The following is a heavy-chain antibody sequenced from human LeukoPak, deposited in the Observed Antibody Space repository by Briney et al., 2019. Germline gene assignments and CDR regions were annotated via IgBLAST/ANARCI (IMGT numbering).Heavy chain of an antibody. D-gene: IGHD2-2*01. CDR3: ARAPLGYCSSTSCYGIDY. J-gene: IGHJ4*02. V-gene: IGHV1-69*13. CDR2: IIPIFGTA. Sequence: ASVKVSCKASGGTFSSYAISWVRQAPGQGLEWMGGIIPIFGTANHAQKFQGRVTITADESTSTAYMELSSLRSEDTAVYYCARAPLGYCSSTSCYGIDYWGQGTLVTVSS. CDR1: GGTFSSYA.